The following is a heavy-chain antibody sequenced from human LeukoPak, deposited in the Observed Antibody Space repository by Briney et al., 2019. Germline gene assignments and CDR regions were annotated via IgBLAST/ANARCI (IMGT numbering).Heavy chain of an antibody. CDR1: GFTSSIYS. CDR3: ASWKYGDYRRYGMDV. D-gene: IGHD4-17*01. V-gene: IGHV3-21*01. J-gene: IGHJ6*02. CDR2: ISSSSSYI. Sequence: GGSLRLSCAPSGFTSSIYSTSWVRQAPGKGLEWVSSISSSSSYIYYADSVKGRFTISRDNAKNSLYLQMNSLRAEDTAVYYCASWKYGDYRRYGMDVWGQGTTVTVSS.